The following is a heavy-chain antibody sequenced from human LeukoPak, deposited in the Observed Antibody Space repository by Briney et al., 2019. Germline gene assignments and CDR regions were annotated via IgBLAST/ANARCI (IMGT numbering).Heavy chain of an antibody. CDR1: GGSFSGYY. Sequence: ASETLSLTCAVYGGSFSGYYWSWIRQPPGKGLEWIGEINHSGSTNYNPSLKSRVTISVDTSKNQFSLKLSSVTAADTAVYYCAGTLRGAHDAFDIWGQGTMVTVSS. CDR3: AGTLRGAHDAFDI. J-gene: IGHJ3*02. CDR2: INHSGST. V-gene: IGHV4-34*01. D-gene: IGHD2-15*01.